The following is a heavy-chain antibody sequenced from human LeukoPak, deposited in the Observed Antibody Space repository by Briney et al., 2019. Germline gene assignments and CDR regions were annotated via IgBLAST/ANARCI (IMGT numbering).Heavy chain of an antibody. CDR3: ARGIAAAGSPSRPY. V-gene: IGHV4-34*01. CDR2: INHSGST. Sequence: SETLSLTCAVYGGSFSGYYWSWIRQPPGKGLEWIGEINHSGSTNYNPSLKSRVTISVDTSKNRFSLKLSSVTAADTAVYYCARGIAAAGSPSRPYWGQGTLVTVSS. D-gene: IGHD6-13*01. CDR1: GGSFSGYY. J-gene: IGHJ4*02.